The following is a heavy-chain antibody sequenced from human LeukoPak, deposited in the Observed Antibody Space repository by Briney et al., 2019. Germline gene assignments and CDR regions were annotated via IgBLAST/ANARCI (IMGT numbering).Heavy chain of an antibody. Sequence: PSETLSLTCAVYGGSFSSYYWTWIRQSPGKGLEWVSTISDSGGSTYYADSVKGRFTISRDNSKNTLYLQMNSLRAEDTALYYCAKDDRGVVVIAIRYWGQGTLVTVSS. D-gene: IGHD2-21*01. CDR3: AKDDRGVVVIAIRY. J-gene: IGHJ4*02. CDR1: GGSFSSYY. V-gene: IGHV3-23*01. CDR2: ISDSGGST.